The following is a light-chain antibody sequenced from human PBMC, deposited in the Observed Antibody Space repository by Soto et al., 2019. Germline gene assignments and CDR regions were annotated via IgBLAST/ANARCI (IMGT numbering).Light chain of an antibody. CDR3: QQYNAWPIT. J-gene: IGKJ5*01. CDR1: QSVSSA. V-gene: IGKV3-15*01. Sequence: IVMTQSPATLSVSPGERATLSCRASQSVSSAFGWYQQKPGQAPRLLIYGASTRAAGIPARFRGGGSGADFTLTITSLQSEDFAIYYCQQYNAWPITFGQGTRLEIK. CDR2: GAS.